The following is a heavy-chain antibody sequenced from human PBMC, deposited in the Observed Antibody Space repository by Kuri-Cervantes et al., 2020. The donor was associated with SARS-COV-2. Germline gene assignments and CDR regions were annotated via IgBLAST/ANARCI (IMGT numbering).Heavy chain of an antibody. D-gene: IGHD2-2*01. CDR1: GFTFSSYG. CDR2: IWYDGSNK. J-gene: IGHJ6*02. Sequence: GGSLRLSCAASGFTFSSYGMHWVRQAPGKGLEWVAVIWYDGSNKYYADSVKGRFTISRDNSKNTLYLQMNSLRAEDTAVYYCARSLPTRPAASLLNYYYYYGMDVWGQGTTVTCSS. V-gene: IGHV3-33*01. CDR3: ARSLPTRPAASLLNYYYYYGMDV.